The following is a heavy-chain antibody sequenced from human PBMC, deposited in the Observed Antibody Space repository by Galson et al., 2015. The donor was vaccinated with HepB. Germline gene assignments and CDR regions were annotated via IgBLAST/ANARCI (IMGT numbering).Heavy chain of an antibody. CDR1: GFTFSSYA. D-gene: IGHD3-3*01. Sequence: SLRLSCAASGFTFSSYAMSWVRQAPGKGLEWVSAISGSGGSTYYADSVKGRFTISRDNSKNTLYLQMNSLRAEDTAVYYCAKEPGGYDFWSGYELLSGYWGQGTLVTVSS. J-gene: IGHJ4*02. V-gene: IGHV3-23*01. CDR2: ISGSGGST. CDR3: AKEPGGYDFWSGYELLSGY.